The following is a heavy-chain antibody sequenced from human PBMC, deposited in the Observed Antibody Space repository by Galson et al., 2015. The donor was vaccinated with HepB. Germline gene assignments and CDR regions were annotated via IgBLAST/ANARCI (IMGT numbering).Heavy chain of an antibody. CDR2: INRSGGST. D-gene: IGHD1-7*01. Sequence: SVKVSCKASGYTFTSYYMHWVRQAPGQGLEWMGIINRSGGSTSYAQKFQGRVTMTRDTSTSTVYMELSSLRSEDTAVYYCARDGITGTWTGIWFDPWGQGTLVTVSS. J-gene: IGHJ5*02. CDR1: GYTFTSYY. CDR3: ARDGITGTWTGIWFDP. V-gene: IGHV1-46*01.